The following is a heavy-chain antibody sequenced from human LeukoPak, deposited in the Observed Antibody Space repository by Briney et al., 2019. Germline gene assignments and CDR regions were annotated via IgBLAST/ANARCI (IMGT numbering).Heavy chain of an antibody. CDR3: ARGPGGYYDY. D-gene: IGHD3-10*01. CDR2: IYSGGGT. J-gene: IGHJ4*02. CDR1: GFTLSSTY. V-gene: IGHV3-53*01. Sequence: GGSLRLSCVGSGFTLSSTYMTWVRQAPGKGLEWVSAIYSGGGTFYVDSVKGRFTISRDSFKNILYLQMNSLRAEDTALYYCARGPGGYYDYWGQGTLVTVSS.